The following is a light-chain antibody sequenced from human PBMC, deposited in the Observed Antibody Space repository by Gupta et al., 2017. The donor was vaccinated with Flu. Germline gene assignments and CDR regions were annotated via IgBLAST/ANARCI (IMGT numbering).Light chain of an antibody. CDR1: SSDIGAYNY. CDR3: SSYTGSVTV. Sequence: QSALTQPASVSGSPGQSITLSCTGTSSDIGAYNYVSWYQQHPGEPPKLMIYEVSYRPSGISNRFSGSKSGNTASLTISGLQAGDEADYYCSSYTGSVTVFGGGTKVAVL. J-gene: IGLJ3*02. CDR2: EVS. V-gene: IGLV2-14*01.